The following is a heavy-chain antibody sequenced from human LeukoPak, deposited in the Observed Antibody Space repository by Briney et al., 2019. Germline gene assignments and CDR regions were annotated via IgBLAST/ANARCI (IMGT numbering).Heavy chain of an antibody. CDR1: GFTVSSNY. CDR2: IYSGGST. D-gene: IGHD6-13*01. J-gene: IGHJ6*02. V-gene: IGHV3-66*01. Sequence: GGSLRLSCAASGFTVSSNYMSWVRQAPGKGLEWVSVIYSGGSTYYADSVKGRFTISRDNSKNTLYLQMNSLRAEDTAVYYCARDRVAYSSSWYSRSEDRRRSYYYYGMDVWGQGTTVTVSS. CDR3: ARDRVAYSSSWYSRSEDRRRSYYYYGMDV.